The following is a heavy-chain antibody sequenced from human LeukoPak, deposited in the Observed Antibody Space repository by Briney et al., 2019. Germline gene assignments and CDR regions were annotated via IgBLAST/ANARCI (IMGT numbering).Heavy chain of an antibody. D-gene: IGHD1-26*01. CDR3: SRQERWERPMFFDY. CDR2: IYYSGYT. V-gene: IGHV4-59*08. Sequence: PSETLSLTCTFSGGSISTYYWSWIRQPPGKGLEWIGYIYYSGYTNYNPPLKSRVTISIDTSKNQFSLKLSSVTAADTAVYYCSRQERWERPMFFDYWGQGTLVTVSS. J-gene: IGHJ4*02. CDR1: GGSISTYY.